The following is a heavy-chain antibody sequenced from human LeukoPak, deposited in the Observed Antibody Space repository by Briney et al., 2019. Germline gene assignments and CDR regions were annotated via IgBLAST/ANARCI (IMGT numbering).Heavy chain of an antibody. V-gene: IGHV3-23*01. J-gene: IGHJ4*02. D-gene: IGHD2-21*02. CDR3: AKTRDWYPDY. Sequence: GGSLRLSCAVSGFTFSDYAVTWVRQAPGKGLEWVSAISGGGSTYYADSVKGRFTISKDNSKNTLHLQMNSLRAEDTAVYYCAKTRDWYPDYWGQGTLVTVSS. CDR1: GFTFSDYA. CDR2: ISGGGST.